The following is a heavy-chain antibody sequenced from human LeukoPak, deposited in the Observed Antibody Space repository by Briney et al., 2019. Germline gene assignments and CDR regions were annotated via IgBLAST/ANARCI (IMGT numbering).Heavy chain of an antibody. CDR3: ARNVGGGYYIDY. CDR2: ISYDGSNK. J-gene: IGHJ4*02. CDR1: GFTFSSYA. V-gene: IGHV3-30-3*01. Sequence: PGGSLRLSCAASGFTFSSYAMHWVRQAPGKGLEWVAVISYDGSNKYYADSVKGRFTISRDNSKNTLYLQMNSLRGEDTAVYYCARNVGGGYYIDYWGQGTLVTVSS. D-gene: IGHD3-22*01.